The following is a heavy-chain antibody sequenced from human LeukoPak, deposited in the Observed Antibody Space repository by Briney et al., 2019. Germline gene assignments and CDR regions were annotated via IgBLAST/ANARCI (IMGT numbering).Heavy chain of an antibody. Sequence: GGSLRLSCAASGFTFSDYYMSWIRQAPGKGLEWGSYISSSGSTIYYADSVKGRFTISRDNAKNSLYLQMNSLRAEDTAVYYCARVFCSSTSCLPYYFDYWGQGTLVTVSS. J-gene: IGHJ4*02. CDR3: ARVFCSSTSCLPYYFDY. D-gene: IGHD2-2*01. V-gene: IGHV3-11*01. CDR2: ISSSGSTI. CDR1: GFTFSDYY.